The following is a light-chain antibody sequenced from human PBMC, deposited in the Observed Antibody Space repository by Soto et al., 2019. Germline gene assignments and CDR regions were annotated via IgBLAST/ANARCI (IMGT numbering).Light chain of an antibody. Sequence: QSALTQPASVSGSPGQSITISCTGPGSDISVYNYVSWYQQHPGKAPKLIIYEVSDRPSGVSNRFSGSKSGNTASLTISELQAEDEADYYCSSYSSSTPYVFGTGTKVTVL. CDR2: EVS. V-gene: IGLV2-14*01. J-gene: IGLJ1*01. CDR1: GSDISVYNY. CDR3: SSYSSSTPYV.